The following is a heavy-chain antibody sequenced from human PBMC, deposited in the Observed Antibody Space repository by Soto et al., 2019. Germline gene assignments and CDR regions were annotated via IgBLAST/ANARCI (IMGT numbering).Heavy chain of an antibody. J-gene: IGHJ6*02. CDR3: ASQVKGYYYYGMEV. Sequence: QVQLVQSGAEVKKPGSSVKVSCKASGGTFSSYAISWVRQAPGQGLEWMGGIIPIFGTANYAQKFQGRVTITADESTSTDYMELSSLRSEDTAVYYCASQVKGYYYYGMEVWGQGTTVTVSS. CDR2: IIPIFGTA. CDR1: GGTFSSYA. V-gene: IGHV1-69*01. D-gene: IGHD3-10*01.